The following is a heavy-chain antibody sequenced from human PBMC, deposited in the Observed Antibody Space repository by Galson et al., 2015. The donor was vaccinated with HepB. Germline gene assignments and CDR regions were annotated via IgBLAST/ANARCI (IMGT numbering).Heavy chain of an antibody. J-gene: IGHJ3*02. D-gene: IGHD6-6*01. CDR3: ARDGSSVQVGEAFDI. Sequence: SVKVSCKASGYTFSNYYLHWVRQAPGQGLEWVGEINPSGGSTRYAQKFQGRLTMTRDTSTSTVYMELSSLRSEDTAVYYCARDGSSVQVGEAFDIWGLGTMVTVSS. CDR2: INPSGGST. V-gene: IGHV1-46*01. CDR1: GYTFSNYY.